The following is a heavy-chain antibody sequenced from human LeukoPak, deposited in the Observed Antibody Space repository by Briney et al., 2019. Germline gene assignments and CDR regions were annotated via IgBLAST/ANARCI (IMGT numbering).Heavy chain of an antibody. J-gene: IGHJ4*02. CDR1: GFTFSSYG. D-gene: IGHD3/OR15-3a*01. V-gene: IGHV3-33*01. Sequence: GGSLRLSCAASGFTFSSYGMHWVRQAPGKGLEWVAVIWYDGSNKYYADSVKGRFTISRDNSKNTLYLQMNSLRAEDTAVYYCTTTLDYGVFDYWGQGTLVTVSS. CDR2: IWYDGSNK. CDR3: TTTLDYGVFDY.